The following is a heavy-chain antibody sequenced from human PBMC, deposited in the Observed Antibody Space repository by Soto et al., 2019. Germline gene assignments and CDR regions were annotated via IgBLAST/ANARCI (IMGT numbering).Heavy chain of an antibody. V-gene: IGHV3-33*01. CDR3: ARGAVTTYYYYGMDV. J-gene: IGHJ6*02. D-gene: IGHD4-17*01. Sequence: GGSLKLSCAASGFTFSSYGMHWVRQAPGKGLEWVAVIWYDGSNKYYADSVKGRFTISRDNSKNTLYLQMNSLRAEDTAVYYCARGAVTTYYYYGMDVWGQGTTVTVSS. CDR1: GFTFSSYG. CDR2: IWYDGSNK.